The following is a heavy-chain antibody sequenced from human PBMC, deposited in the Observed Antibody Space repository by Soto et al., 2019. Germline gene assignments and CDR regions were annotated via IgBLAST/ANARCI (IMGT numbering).Heavy chain of an antibody. J-gene: IGHJ6*02. CDR2: ISYDGSNK. V-gene: IGHV3-30-3*01. Sequence: QVQLVESGGGVVQPGRSLRLSCAASGFTFSSYARHWVRQAPGKGLEWVAVISYDGSNKYYADSVKGRFTISRDNSKQTLYQQMNSLRAEDTAVYYCARETYYDFWSGPYYGMDIWGQATTVTVSS. CDR3: ARETYYDFWSGPYYGMDI. D-gene: IGHD3-3*01. CDR1: GFTFSSYA.